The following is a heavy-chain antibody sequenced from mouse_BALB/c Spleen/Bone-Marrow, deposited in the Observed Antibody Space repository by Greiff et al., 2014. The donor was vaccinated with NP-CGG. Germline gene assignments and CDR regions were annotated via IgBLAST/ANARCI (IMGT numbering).Heavy chain of an antibody. D-gene: IGHD1-2*01. V-gene: IGHV2-9*02. CDR1: GFSLTNYG. CDR2: IWADGST. CDR3: ARITTATGAMDY. J-gene: IGHJ4*01. Sequence: QVQLKGSGPGLGAPSQSLSITCTVSGFSLTNYGVHWVRQPPGKGLEWLGVIWADGSTNYNSALMSRLSISKDNSKSQVFFKMNSLQTDDTAMYYCARITTATGAMDYWGQGTSVTVSS.